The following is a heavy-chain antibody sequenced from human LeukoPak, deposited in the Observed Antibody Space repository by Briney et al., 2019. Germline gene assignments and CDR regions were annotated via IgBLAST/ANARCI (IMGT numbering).Heavy chain of an antibody. J-gene: IGHJ4*02. V-gene: IGHV3-33*01. CDR1: GFTFSSYG. D-gene: IGHD6-13*01. Sequence: GGSLRLSCAASGFTFSSYGMHWVRQAPGKGLEWVAVIWFDGSNKYYADSVKGRFTISRDNSKNTLYLQMNSLRAEDTAVYYCARTPTPYSSSWYFDYWGQGTLVTVSS. CDR3: ARTPTPYSSSWYFDY. CDR2: IWFDGSNK.